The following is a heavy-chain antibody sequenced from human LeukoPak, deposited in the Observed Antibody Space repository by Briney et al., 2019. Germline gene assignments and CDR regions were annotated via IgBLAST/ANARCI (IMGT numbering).Heavy chain of an antibody. D-gene: IGHD5-18*01. CDR3: ARTGTVDTAIGDY. J-gene: IGHJ4*02. CDR1: GYTFTGYY. V-gene: IGHV1-2*02. Sequence: ASVKVSCKASGYTFTGYYMHWVRQAPGQGLEWMGWINPNSGGTNYAQKFQGRVTMTRDTSISTAYMELSRLRSDDTAVYYCARTGTVDTAIGDYWGQGTLVTVSS. CDR2: INPNSGGT.